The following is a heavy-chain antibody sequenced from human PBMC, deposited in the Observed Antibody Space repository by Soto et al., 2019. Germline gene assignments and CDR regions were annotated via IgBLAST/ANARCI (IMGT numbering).Heavy chain of an antibody. Sequence: GGSLRLSCAASGFTFSSYAMGWVRQGPGKGLECVAVVSIGGSTHYADSVRGRFTISRDNSKNTLSLQMNSLTAEDTAVYFCAKRRGAGGHFDYWGQGALVTVSS. CDR3: AKRRGAGGHFDY. J-gene: IGHJ4*02. CDR2: VSIGGST. CDR1: GFTFSSYA. D-gene: IGHD2-15*01. V-gene: IGHV3-23*01.